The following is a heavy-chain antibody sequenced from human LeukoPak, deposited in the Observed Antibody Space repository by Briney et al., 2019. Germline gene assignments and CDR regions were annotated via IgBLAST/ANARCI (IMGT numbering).Heavy chain of an antibody. J-gene: IGHJ3*02. Sequence: SETLSLTCTVSGGSISSYYWSSIRQPPGKGLEWIGYIYYSGSTNYNPSLKSRVTISVDTSKNQFSLKLSSVTAADTAVYYCARAVEGVVVVAADAFDIWGQGTMVTVSS. CDR1: GGSISSYY. CDR2: IYYSGST. CDR3: ARAVEGVVVVAADAFDI. V-gene: IGHV4-59*01. D-gene: IGHD2-15*01.